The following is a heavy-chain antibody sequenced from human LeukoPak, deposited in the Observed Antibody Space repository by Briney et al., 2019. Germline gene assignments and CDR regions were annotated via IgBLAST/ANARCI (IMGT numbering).Heavy chain of an antibody. CDR2: IYYSGDT. D-gene: IGHD1-1*01. CDR1: GGSISPYY. J-gene: IGHJ4*02. Sequence: SGTPSPPCPVSGGSISPYYRGWIRQPPREGLEWIGYIYYSGDTTYNPSLKSRVTMSVDTSKNQFSLKMSSVTAADTAVYYCARDKQPGDYWGQRALVTVSS. CDR3: ARDKQPGDY. V-gene: IGHV4-59*01.